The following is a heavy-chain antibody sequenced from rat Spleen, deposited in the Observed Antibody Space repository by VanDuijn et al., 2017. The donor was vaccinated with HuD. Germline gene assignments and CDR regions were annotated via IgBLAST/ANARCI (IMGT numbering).Heavy chain of an antibody. CDR1: GFTFSDYF. J-gene: IGHJ2*01. V-gene: IGHV5-31*01. Sequence: EVQLVESDGGLVQPGRSLKVSCAASGFTFSDYFMTWIRQAPGKGLEWVASITNAAGKVHYPDSVKGRFTISRDTAQNTLYLQMNSPTSEDTATYYCTRGGYFRHWGQGVMVTVSS. CDR3: TRGGYFRH. D-gene: IGHD2-5*01. CDR2: ITNAAGKV.